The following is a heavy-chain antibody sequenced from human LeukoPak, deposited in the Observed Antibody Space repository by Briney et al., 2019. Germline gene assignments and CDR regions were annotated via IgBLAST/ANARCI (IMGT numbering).Heavy chain of an antibody. CDR3: ARCSPGDSSNFYAVLQY. D-gene: IGHD3-22*01. CDR2: IIPVFGTT. Sequence: ASVKVSCKASGGTFSSYAVSWVRLTPGQGLEWLGGIIPVFGTTTYAQKFQAKVTMTADKSTNTAYLEISSLTSDDTAVYYCARCSPGDSSNFYAVLQYWGQGTQVTVST. J-gene: IGHJ4*02. V-gene: IGHV1-69*06. CDR1: GGTFSSYA.